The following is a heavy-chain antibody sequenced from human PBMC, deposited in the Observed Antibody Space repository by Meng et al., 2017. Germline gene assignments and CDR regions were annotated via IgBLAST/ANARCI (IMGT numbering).Heavy chain of an antibody. J-gene: IGHJ3*02. Sequence: GESLKISCAASGLTFSSYAMSWVRQAPGKGLEWVSAISGSGGSTYYADSVKGRFTISRDNSKNTLYLQMNSLRAEDTAVYYCAKDNCRVYCYADDGFDIWGQGTLVTVSS. CDR3: AKDNCRVYCYADDGFDI. V-gene: IGHV3-23*01. CDR2: ISGSGGST. CDR1: GLTFSSYA. D-gene: IGHD2-2*01.